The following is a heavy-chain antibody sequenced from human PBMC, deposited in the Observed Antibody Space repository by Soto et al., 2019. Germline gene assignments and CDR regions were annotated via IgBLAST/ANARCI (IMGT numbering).Heavy chain of an antibody. Sequence: QVQLVQSGAEVKKPGASVKVTCKASGYSFTSYGISWVRQATGQGLEWMGWISAYNGNTNYEQKLQGRVTMTTDTSTSTAHVELRSLRSDDTAVYYCARALGYCTNGVFFDPWGQGTLVTVSS. J-gene: IGHJ5*02. CDR2: ISAYNGNT. CDR1: GYSFTSYG. D-gene: IGHD2-8*01. CDR3: ARALGYCTNGVFFDP. V-gene: IGHV1-18*01.